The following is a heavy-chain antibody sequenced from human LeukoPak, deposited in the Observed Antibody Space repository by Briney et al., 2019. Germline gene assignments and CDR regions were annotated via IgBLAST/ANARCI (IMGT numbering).Heavy chain of an antibody. CDR2: MYHSGST. D-gene: IGHD7-27*01. J-gene: IGHJ4*02. CDR1: GYSISSAYY. V-gene: IGHV4-38-2*02. CDR3: ARGFRGDNFDY. Sequence: SETLSLTCSVYGYSISSAYYWGWIRQPPGKGLEWIGTMYHSGSTNYNPSLKSRVTISVDTSKNQFSLKLSSVTAADTAVYFCARGFRGDNFDYWGQGTLVTVSS.